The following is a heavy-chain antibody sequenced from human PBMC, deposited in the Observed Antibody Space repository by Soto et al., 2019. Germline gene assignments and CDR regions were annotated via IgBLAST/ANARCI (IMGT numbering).Heavy chain of an antibody. V-gene: IGHV4-39*07. CDR1: GGSISSSSYY. D-gene: IGHD3-10*01. J-gene: IGHJ4*02. CDR3: ARPTYNPASPFDY. CDR2: IYYSGST. Sequence: SETLSLTCTVSGGSISSSSYYWGWIRQPPGKGLEWIGSIYYSGSTYYNPSLKSRVTISVDTSKNQFSLKLSSVTAADTAVYYCARPTYNPASPFDYWGQGTLVTVSS.